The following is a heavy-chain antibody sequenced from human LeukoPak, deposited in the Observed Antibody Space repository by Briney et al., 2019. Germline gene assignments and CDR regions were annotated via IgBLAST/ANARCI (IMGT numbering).Heavy chain of an antibody. CDR2: IYYSGST. Sequence: ASETLSLTCTVSGGSISSSSYYWGWIRQPPGKGLEWIGSIYYSGSTYYNPSLKSRVTISVDTSKNQFSLKLSSVTAADTAVYYCARGGGLDDILTGYVFGDNWFDPWGQGTLVTVSS. CDR3: ARGGGLDDILTGYVFGDNWFDP. D-gene: IGHD3-9*01. V-gene: IGHV4-39*07. J-gene: IGHJ5*02. CDR1: GGSISSSSYY.